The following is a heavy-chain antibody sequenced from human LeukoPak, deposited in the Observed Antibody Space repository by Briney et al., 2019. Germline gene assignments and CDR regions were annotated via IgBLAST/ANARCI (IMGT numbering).Heavy chain of an antibody. V-gene: IGHV3-33*01. Sequence: GGSLILSCAASGFTFSSYGMHWVRQAPGKGLEWVAVIWYDGSNKYYADSVKGRFTISRDNSKNTLYLQMNSLRAEDTAVYYCARESLAYCGGDCPTDYWGQGTLVTVSS. CDR1: GFTFSSYG. D-gene: IGHD2-21*02. CDR3: ARESLAYCGGDCPTDY. CDR2: IWYDGSNK. J-gene: IGHJ4*02.